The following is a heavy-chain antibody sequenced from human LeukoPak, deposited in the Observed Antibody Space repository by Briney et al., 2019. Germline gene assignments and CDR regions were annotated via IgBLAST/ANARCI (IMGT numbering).Heavy chain of an antibody. CDR3: ARVPLYCSSTSCFDY. Sequence: ALVKVSCTASVYTLTSYYMHWVRQAPGQGLEWMGIINPSGGSTSYAQKFQGRVTMTRDTSTSTVYMELSSLRSEDTAVYYCARVPLYCSSTSCFDYWGQGTLVTVSS. CDR2: INPSGGST. CDR1: VYTLTSYY. J-gene: IGHJ4*02. D-gene: IGHD2-2*01. V-gene: IGHV1-46*01.